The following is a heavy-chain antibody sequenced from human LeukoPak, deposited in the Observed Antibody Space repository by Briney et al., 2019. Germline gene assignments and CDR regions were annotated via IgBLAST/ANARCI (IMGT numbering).Heavy chain of an antibody. J-gene: IGHJ4*02. D-gene: IGHD3-9*01. CDR2: ISYDGSNK. CDR3: ARGGYQGLRYFDPYEIFDY. V-gene: IGHV3-30*04. CDR1: GFTFSSYA. Sequence: GRSLRLSCAASGFTFSSYAMHWVRQAPGKGLEWVAVISYDGSNKYYADSVKGRFTISRDNSKNTLYLQMNSLRAEDTAVYYCARGGYQGLRYFDPYEIFDYWGQGTLVTVSS.